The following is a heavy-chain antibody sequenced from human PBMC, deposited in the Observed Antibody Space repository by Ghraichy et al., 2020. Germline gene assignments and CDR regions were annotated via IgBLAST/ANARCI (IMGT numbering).Heavy chain of an antibody. CDR1: GYTLSDLS. Sequence: ASLKVSCKVSGYTLSDLSMHWVRQAPGKGLEWMGGFDPEDGETIYAQKFQGRVTVTEDRSTDTAYMELSSLRSEDTAVYFCARSGVVLGGTFDIWGQGTMVTVSS. CDR2: FDPEDGET. D-gene: IGHD2-15*01. J-gene: IGHJ3*02. V-gene: IGHV1-24*01. CDR3: ARSGVVLGGTFDI.